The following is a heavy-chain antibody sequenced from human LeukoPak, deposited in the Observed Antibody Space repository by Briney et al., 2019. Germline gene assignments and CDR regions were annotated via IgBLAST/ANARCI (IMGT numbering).Heavy chain of an antibody. CDR1: GFTFSDYG. J-gene: IGHJ4*02. CDR3: AKVRFCSGATCYPDDY. D-gene: IGHD2-15*01. Sequence: GGSLRLSCAASGFTFSDYGMHWVRQAPGKGLEWVAFIRYDGNTKYYADSVKGRFTISRDNSKNTLYLQMNSLRPEDTAVYYCAKVRFCSGATCYPDDYWGQGVLVTVSS. CDR2: IRYDGNTK. V-gene: IGHV3-30*02.